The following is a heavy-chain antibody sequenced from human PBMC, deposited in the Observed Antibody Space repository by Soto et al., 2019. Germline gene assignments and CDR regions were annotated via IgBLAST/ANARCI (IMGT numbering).Heavy chain of an antibody. Sequence: QVQLVQSGAEVKEPGASVKVSCKASGFTFQNYHMHWVRQAPGQGLAWMGIIHPSGDTTTYAQNFQGRLAMTRDTSTSTAYMELSSLTSEDTAVYYCAKDLWGSWTVDYWGQGTLITVSS. D-gene: IGHD3-16*01. CDR1: GFTFQNYH. CDR2: IHPSGDTT. J-gene: IGHJ4*02. CDR3: AKDLWGSWTVDY. V-gene: IGHV1-46*02.